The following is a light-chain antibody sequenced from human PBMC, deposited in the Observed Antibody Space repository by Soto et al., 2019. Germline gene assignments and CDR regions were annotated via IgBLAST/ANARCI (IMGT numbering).Light chain of an antibody. Sequence: QSVLTQPPSASGSPGQSVTISCTGSSSDVGANNYVSWYQQHPGKAPKLMIYEVSKRPSGVPDRFSGSKSGNTASLTVSGLQAEDEADYYCSSFAGSKVFGGWTKLTVL. CDR1: SSDVGANNY. CDR2: EVS. J-gene: IGLJ2*01. CDR3: SSFAGSKV. V-gene: IGLV2-8*01.